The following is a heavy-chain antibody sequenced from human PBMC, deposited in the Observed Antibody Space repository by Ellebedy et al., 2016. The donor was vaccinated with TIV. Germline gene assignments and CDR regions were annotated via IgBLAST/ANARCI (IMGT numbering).Heavy chain of an antibody. CDR1: GYSFTSYW. CDR3: ATGKGGTGNDAFDI. D-gene: IGHD7-27*01. V-gene: IGHV5-10-1*01. Sequence: GESLKISXKGSGYSFTSYWISWVRQMPGKGLEWMGRIDPSDSYTNYSPSFQGHVTISADKSISTAYLQWSSLKASDTAMYYCATGKGGTGNDAFDIWGQGTMVTVSS. J-gene: IGHJ3*02. CDR2: IDPSDSYT.